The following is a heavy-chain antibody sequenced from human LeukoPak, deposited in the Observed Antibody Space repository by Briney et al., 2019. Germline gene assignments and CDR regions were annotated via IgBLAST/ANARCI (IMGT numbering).Heavy chain of an antibody. CDR3: ARVVVGATGAFDI. Sequence: GASVKVSCKASGYTFTSYAMHWVRQAPGQRLEWMGWINAGNGNTKYSQKFQGRVTMTTDTSTSTAYMELRSLRSDDTAVYYCARVVVGATGAFDIWGQGTMVTVSS. D-gene: IGHD1-26*01. V-gene: IGHV1-3*01. CDR1: GYTFTSYA. J-gene: IGHJ3*02. CDR2: INAGNGNT.